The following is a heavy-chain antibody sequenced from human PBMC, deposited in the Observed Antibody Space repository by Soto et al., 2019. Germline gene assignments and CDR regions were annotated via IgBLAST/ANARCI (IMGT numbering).Heavy chain of an antibody. CDR2: ISGSGGST. J-gene: IGHJ4*02. D-gene: IGHD1-26*01. CDR3: AKDRWSYDKALDY. Sequence: GGSLRLSCAASGFTFSSYAMSWVRQAPGKGLEWVSAISGSGGSTYYADSVMGRFTISRDNSKNTLYLQMNSLRAEDSAVYCCAKDRWSYDKALDYWGQGTLVTVSS. CDR1: GFTFSSYA. V-gene: IGHV3-23*01.